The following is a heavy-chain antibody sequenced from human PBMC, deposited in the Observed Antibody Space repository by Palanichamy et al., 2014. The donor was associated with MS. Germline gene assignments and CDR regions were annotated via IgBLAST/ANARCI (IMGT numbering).Heavy chain of an antibody. CDR2: VYHSGST. D-gene: IGHD2-2*01. CDR1: GDSISTNNW. J-gene: IGHJ6*02. V-gene: IGHV4-4*02. CDR3: ARRATLLANIELVPGAMFDSQKEKYHFYYGVDV. Sequence: QVHLQESGPGLVKPSGTLSLACAVSGDSISTNNWWTWVRQSPEKGLEWIGEVYHSGSTNYNPSLQSRVTISVDKSKNQFSLNLNSVTAADTAIYYCARRATLLANIELVPGAMFDSQKEKYHFYYGVDVWGQGTTVTVSS.